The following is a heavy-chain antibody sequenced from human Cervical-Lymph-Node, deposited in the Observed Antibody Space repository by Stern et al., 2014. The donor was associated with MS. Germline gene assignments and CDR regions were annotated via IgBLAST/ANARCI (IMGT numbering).Heavy chain of an antibody. V-gene: IGHV3-66*02. D-gene: IGHD6-19*01. J-gene: IGHJ5*02. CDR3: ARGWLAS. Sequence: EVQLEESGGGLVQPGGSLRLSCVISGFTVNSNYMTWARQAPGKGLECVSVIDSGGSTYYAASVKGRFTIARDNSKNTLFLQMNSLRPEDTAVYFCARGWLASWGQGTLVTVSS. CDR1: GFTVNSNY. CDR2: IDSGGST.